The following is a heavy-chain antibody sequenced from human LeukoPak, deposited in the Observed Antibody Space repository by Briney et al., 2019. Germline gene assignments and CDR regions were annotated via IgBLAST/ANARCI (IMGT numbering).Heavy chain of an antibody. V-gene: IGHV4-59*01. CDR2: IYYSGST. Sequence: PSETLCLTCTVSGGPINSYYWSWIRQPPGKGLEWIGYIYYSGSTNYNPSLKSRVTISVDTSKTQFSLKLSSVTAADTAIYYCARDRRYYGIDVWGQGTTVTVSS. J-gene: IGHJ6*02. CDR3: ARDRRYYGIDV. D-gene: IGHD2-15*01. CDR1: GGPINSYY.